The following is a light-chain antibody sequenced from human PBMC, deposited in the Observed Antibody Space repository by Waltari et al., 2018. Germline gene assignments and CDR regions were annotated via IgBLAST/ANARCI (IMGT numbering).Light chain of an antibody. Sequence: SSELTQDPVVSVALGQTVTITCKGRSLATFYANWYQQRPGQAPVLVFYGKNSRPSGIPDRFSGSNSGNSASLTITGTQAEDEAAYYCNSRDTSGKHALFGGGTKLTVL. CDR1: SLATFY. CDR2: GKN. CDR3: NSRDTSGKHAL. J-gene: IGLJ2*01. V-gene: IGLV3-19*01.